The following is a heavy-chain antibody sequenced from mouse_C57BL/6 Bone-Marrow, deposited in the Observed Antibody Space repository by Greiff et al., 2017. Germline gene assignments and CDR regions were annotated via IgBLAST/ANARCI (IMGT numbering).Heavy chain of an antibody. D-gene: IGHD1-1*01. CDR2: INPNNGGT. J-gene: IGHJ2*01. Sequence: VQLQQSGPELVKPGASVKISCKASGYTFTDYYMNWVKQSHGKSLEWIGDINPNNGGTSYNQKFKGKATLTVDKSSSTAYMELRSLTSEDSAVYYCRIPYGSSPYYFDYWGQGTTLTVSA. CDR1: GYTFTDYY. V-gene: IGHV1-26*01. CDR3: RIPYGSSPYYFDY.